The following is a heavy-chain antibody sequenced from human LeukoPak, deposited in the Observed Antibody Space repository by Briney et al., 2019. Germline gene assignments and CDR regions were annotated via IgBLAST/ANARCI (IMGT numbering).Heavy chain of an antibody. V-gene: IGHV4-4*02. CDR2: IYHSGST. CDR3: ARDQGLGYGGKDNWFDP. J-gene: IGHJ5*02. CDR1: GGSISSSNW. D-gene: IGHD4-23*01. Sequence: SETLSLTCAVSGGSISSSNWWSWVRQPPGKGLEWIGEIYHSGSTNYNPSLKSRVTISVDKSKNQFSLKLSSVTAADTAVYYCARDQGLGYGGKDNWFDPWGQGALVTVSS.